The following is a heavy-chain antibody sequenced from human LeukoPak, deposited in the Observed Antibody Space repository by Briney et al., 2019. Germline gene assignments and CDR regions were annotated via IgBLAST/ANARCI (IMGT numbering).Heavy chain of an antibody. J-gene: IGHJ4*02. D-gene: IGHD6-19*01. V-gene: IGHV3-48*03. Sequence: PGGSLRLSCAASGFTFSSYEMNWVRQAPGKGLEWVSYISSSGSTIYYADSVKGRFTISRDNAKNSLYLQMNSLRVEDTAVYYCARDSYSSGWYLVFDYWGQGTLVTVSS. CDR1: GFTFSSYE. CDR2: ISSSGSTI. CDR3: ARDSYSSGWYLVFDY.